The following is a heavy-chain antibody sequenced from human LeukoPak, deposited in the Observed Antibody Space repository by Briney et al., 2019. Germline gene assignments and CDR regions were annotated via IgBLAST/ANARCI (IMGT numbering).Heavy chain of an antibody. D-gene: IGHD1-1*01. Sequence: SVQVSCEASGGTFSSYAISWVRQAPGQGLEWMGGIIPIFGTANYAQKFQGRVTITADESTSTAYMELSSLRSEDTAVYYCARGGNGTDLPDYWGQGTLVTVSS. CDR3: ARGGNGTDLPDY. CDR2: IIPIFGTA. V-gene: IGHV1-69*13. J-gene: IGHJ4*02. CDR1: GGTFSSYA.